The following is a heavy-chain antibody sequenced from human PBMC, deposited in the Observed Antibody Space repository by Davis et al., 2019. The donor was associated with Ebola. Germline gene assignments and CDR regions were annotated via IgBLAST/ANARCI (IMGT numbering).Heavy chain of an antibody. J-gene: IGHJ4*02. V-gene: IGHV3-30-3*01. CDR2: ISYDGSNK. Sequence: GESLKISCAASGLTFSSYAMHWVRQAPGKGLEWVAVISYDGSNKYYADSVKGRFTISRDNSKNSLYLQMNSLRAEDTAVYYCASDPFLYSSSWTGVDYWGQGTLVTVSS. D-gene: IGHD6-13*01. CDR3: ASDPFLYSSSWTGVDY. CDR1: GLTFSSYA.